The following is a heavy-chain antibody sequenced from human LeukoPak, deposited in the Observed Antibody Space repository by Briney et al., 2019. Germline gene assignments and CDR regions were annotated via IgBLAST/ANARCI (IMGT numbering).Heavy chain of an antibody. CDR2: IYYSGST. V-gene: IGHV4-39*01. Sequence: SETLSLTCTVSGGSISSSSYYWGWIRQPPGKGLEWIGSIYYSGSTYYNPSLKSRVTISVDTSKNQFSLKLSSVTAADTAVYYCARHAYNWNYLFPYWFDPWGQGTLVTVSS. D-gene: IGHD1-7*01. J-gene: IGHJ5*02. CDR1: GGSISSSSYY. CDR3: ARHAYNWNYLFPYWFDP.